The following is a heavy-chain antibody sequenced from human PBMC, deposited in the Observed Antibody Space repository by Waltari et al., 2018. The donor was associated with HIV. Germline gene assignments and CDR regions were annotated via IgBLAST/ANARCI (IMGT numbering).Heavy chain of an antibody. CDR3: AKDRSYDSSGYFDY. Sequence: EVQLLESGGDLQQPGGSLSLSCAASGFISSSYAMSWFRQAPGRGLEWVSSINGGTTGTFYAYSVKGRFTISRDSSKNTLYLQMNSLRAEDTAVYYCAKDRSYDSSGYFDYWGEGTLVTVSS. CDR1: GFISSSYA. D-gene: IGHD3-22*01. V-gene: IGHV3-23*01. J-gene: IGHJ4*02. CDR2: INGGTTGT.